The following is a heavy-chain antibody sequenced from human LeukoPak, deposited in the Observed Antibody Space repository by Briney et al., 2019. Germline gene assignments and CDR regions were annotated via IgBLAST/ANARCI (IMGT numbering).Heavy chain of an antibody. D-gene: IGHD6-6*01. V-gene: IGHV1-2*02. Sequence: GALVKVSCKASGYTFTGYYMHWVRQAPGQGLEWMGWINPNSGGTNYAQKFQGRVTMTRDTSISTAYMELSRLRSDDTAVYYCARDEYSSSSPDYWGQGTLVTVSS. CDR2: INPNSGGT. CDR3: ARDEYSSSSPDY. CDR1: GYTFTGYY. J-gene: IGHJ4*02.